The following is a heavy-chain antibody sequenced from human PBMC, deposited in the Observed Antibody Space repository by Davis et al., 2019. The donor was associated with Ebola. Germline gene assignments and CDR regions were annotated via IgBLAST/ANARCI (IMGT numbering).Heavy chain of an antibody. D-gene: IGHD1-26*01. J-gene: IGHJ5*02. CDR3: ARQRFGIVGPRGWFDP. CDR2: IYPGDSDT. V-gene: IGHV5-51*01. Sequence: PGGSLRLSCKGSGYSFTSYWIGWVRQMPGKGLEWMGIIYPGDSDTRYSPSFQGQVTISADKSISTAHLQWSSLKASDTAMYYCARQRFGIVGPRGWFDPWGQGTLVTVSS. CDR1: GYSFTSYW.